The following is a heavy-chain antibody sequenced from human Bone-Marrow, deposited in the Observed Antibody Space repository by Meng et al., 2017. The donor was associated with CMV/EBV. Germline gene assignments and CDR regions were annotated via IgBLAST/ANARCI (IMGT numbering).Heavy chain of an antibody. CDR2: INPNSGGT. CDR1: GGTFSSYA. D-gene: IGHD3-3*01. CDR3: ARDYDFWSGYSGYDYYYGMDV. J-gene: IGHJ6*02. V-gene: IGHV1-2*02. Sequence: ASVKVSCKASGGTFSSYAISWVRQAPGQGLEWMGWINPNSGGTNYAQKFQGRVTMTRDTSISTAYMELSRLRSDDTAVYYCARDYDFWSGYSGYDYYYGMDVWGQGTTVTVSS.